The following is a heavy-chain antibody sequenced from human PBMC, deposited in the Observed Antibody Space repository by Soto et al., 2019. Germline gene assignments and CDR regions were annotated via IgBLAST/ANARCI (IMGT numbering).Heavy chain of an antibody. CDR3: AMDYGDRPEYFKH. Sequence: QVHLVQSGPDLKRPGASMKVSCKASGYTFTSYGISWVRQAPGQGLEWMAWISPLKGRTQYSQKAQGRVTLSTDTSSNTAYMEMTTLRVDDTAVYYCAMDYGDRPEYFKHWGQGPLVTVS. CDR2: ISPLKGRT. D-gene: IGHD4-17*01. V-gene: IGHV1-18*04. J-gene: IGHJ1*01. CDR1: GYTFTSYG.